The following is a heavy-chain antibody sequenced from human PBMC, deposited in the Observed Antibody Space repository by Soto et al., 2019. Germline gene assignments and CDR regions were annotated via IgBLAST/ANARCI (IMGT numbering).Heavy chain of an antibody. CDR2: IYTSGST. D-gene: IGHD2-15*01. Sequence: PETLSLTCTFSGGSLSTYYWSWIRQLAGKGLEWIGRIYTSGSTNYNPTLKSRVTMSVDTSKNQFSLKLSAVTAADTAVYYCARGLVAGWFDPWGQGTLVTVSS. CDR3: ARGLVAGWFDP. J-gene: IGHJ5*02. CDR1: GGSLSTYY. V-gene: IGHV4-4*07.